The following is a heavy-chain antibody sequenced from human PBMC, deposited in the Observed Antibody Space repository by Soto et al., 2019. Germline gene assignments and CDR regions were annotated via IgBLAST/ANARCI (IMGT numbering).Heavy chain of an antibody. CDR2: ISYDGSNK. D-gene: IGHD3-9*01. CDR3: AKEGQYYDILTGYRSYYVMDV. J-gene: IGHJ6*02. V-gene: IGHV3-30*18. CDR1: GYVFNHYG. Sequence: PGGSLRLSCTASGYVFNHYGMHWVRQAPGKGLEWVAVISYDGSNKYYADSVKGRFTISRDNSKNTLYLQMNSLRVEDTAVYYCAKEGQYYDILTGYRSYYVMDVWGQGTTVTVSS.